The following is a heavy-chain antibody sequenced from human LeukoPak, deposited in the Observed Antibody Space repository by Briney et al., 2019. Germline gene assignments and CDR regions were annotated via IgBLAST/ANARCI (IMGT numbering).Heavy chain of an antibody. J-gene: IGHJ4*02. CDR2: ITSSGRTI. CDR3: ARDSCYFGSGSCFDY. Sequence: GGSLRLSCEASGFTFSGFEMNWVRQAPGKGPEWISYITSSGRTIHYADSAKGRFTISRDNAENSIYLQMNSLRADDTAIYYCARDSCYFGSGSCFDYWGQGILVTVSS. V-gene: IGHV3-48*03. D-gene: IGHD3-10*01. CDR1: GFTFSGFE.